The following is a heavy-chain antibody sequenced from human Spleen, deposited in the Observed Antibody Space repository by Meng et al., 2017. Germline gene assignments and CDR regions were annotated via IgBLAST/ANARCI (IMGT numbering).Heavy chain of an antibody. CDR2: INPNSGGT. Sequence: SVKVSCKPSGYNFPDYYIHWVRRAPGQGLEWMGRINPNSGGTNYAQKFQGRVTMTRDTSISTAYMELSNLSSDDTAVYYCATDAERIAYWGQGTLVTVSS. V-gene: IGHV1-2*06. CDR1: GYNFPDYY. J-gene: IGHJ4*02. CDR3: ATDAERIAY.